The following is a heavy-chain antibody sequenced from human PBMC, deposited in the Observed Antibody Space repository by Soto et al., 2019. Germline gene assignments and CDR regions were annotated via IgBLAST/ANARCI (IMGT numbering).Heavy chain of an antibody. CDR2: IYSGGST. J-gene: IGHJ6*02. CDR1: GFTVSSNY. D-gene: IGHD3-3*01. Sequence: GGSLRLSCAASGFTVSSNYMSWVRQAPGKGLEWVSVIYSGGSTYYADSVKGRFTISRDNSKNTLYLQMNSLRAEDTAVYYCARDTLRFLEWLPTDGMDVWGQGTTVTVSS. CDR3: ARDTLRFLEWLPTDGMDV. V-gene: IGHV3-53*01.